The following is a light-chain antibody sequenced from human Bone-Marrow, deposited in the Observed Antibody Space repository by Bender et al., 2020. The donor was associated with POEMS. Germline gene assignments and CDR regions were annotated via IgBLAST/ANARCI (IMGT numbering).Light chain of an antibody. CDR1: NTDFGDNNY. CDR2: GYN. Sequence: QSALTQPASVSGSPGQSITISCTGSNTDFGDNNYVSWYQQHPGRAPKLIIYGYNNRPSGVPDRFSGSKSGTSASLAISGLRSEDEADYYCAAWDASLSGPVFGGGTKLTVL. CDR3: AAWDASLSGPV. J-gene: IGLJ2*01. V-gene: IGLV2-14*03.